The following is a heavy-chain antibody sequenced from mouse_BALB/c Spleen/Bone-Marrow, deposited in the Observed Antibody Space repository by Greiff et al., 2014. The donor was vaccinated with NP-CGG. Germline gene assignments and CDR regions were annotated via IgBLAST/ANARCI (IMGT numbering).Heavy chain of an antibody. V-gene: IGHV1-67*01. J-gene: IGHJ3*01. D-gene: IGHD3-3*01. Sequence: QVQLQQSGPELARPGESVKISCKGSGYTFTDYAMHWVKQSHAKSLEWIGVITTYSANAKYNQKFKGKATMTVDKSSSTAYLELARLTSEDSDIYYCARGGTGPFPYLGQGTLVTVSA. CDR3: ARGGTGPFPY. CDR2: ITTYSANA. CDR1: GYTFTDYA.